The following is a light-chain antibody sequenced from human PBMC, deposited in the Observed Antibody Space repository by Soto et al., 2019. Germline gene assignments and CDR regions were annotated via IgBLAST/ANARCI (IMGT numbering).Light chain of an antibody. J-gene: IGKJ2*01. V-gene: IGKV3-15*01. CDR1: QSVTNK. Sequence: EIVMTQSPAILSVSPGERATLSCRASQSVTNKLAWYQQKPGQAPRLLIYDASTRATGIPARFSGSGSGTEFTLTISSLQSEDFAVYYCQQYHNWPPYTFAQGTKLEIK. CDR2: DAS. CDR3: QQYHNWPPYT.